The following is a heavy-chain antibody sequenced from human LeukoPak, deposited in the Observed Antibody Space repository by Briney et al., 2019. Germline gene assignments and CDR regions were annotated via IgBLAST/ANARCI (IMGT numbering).Heavy chain of an antibody. CDR3: AREYCTNGVCYSDAFDI. D-gene: IGHD2-8*01. CDR2: MSSSSRDI. CDR1: GFTFSTYN. V-gene: IGHV3-21*01. J-gene: IGHJ3*02. Sequence: TSGGSLRLSCAASGFTFSTYNMNWVRQAPGKGLEWVSSMSSSSRDIYYADSVKGRFTISRDNAKNSLYLQMNSLRAEDTAVYYCAREYCTNGVCYSDAFDIWGQGTMVTVSS.